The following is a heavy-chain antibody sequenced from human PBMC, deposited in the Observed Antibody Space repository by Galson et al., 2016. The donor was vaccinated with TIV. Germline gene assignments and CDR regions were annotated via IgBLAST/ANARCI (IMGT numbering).Heavy chain of an antibody. CDR2: INHDVSNK. CDR3: EKDQGQVENYFGHDFES. CDR1: GYSFSGYG. D-gene: IGHD1-7*01. V-gene: IGHV3-30*02. Sequence: SVKLSCEASGYSFSGYGMHWVRQAPGQGLEWMACINHDVSNKNYPETIQGRFTVTRDNSKNTLYLHMNSLRPEDTAIYYCEKDQGQVENYFGHDFESWGQGTKVTVSS. J-gene: IGHJ3*02.